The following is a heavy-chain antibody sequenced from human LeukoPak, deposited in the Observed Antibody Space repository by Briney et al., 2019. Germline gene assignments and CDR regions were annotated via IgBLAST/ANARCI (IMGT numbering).Heavy chain of an antibody. D-gene: IGHD6-19*01. CDR1: GYTFTSYG. J-gene: IGHJ4*02. Sequence: GASVKVSCKASGYTFTSYGISWVRQAPGQGLEWMGWISAYNGNTNYAQKLQGRVTMTTDTSASTAYMELRSLRSDDTAVYYCARNPPKHSSGWYGWFDYWGQGTLVTVSS. V-gene: IGHV1-18*01. CDR3: ARNPPKHSSGWYGWFDY. CDR2: ISAYNGNT.